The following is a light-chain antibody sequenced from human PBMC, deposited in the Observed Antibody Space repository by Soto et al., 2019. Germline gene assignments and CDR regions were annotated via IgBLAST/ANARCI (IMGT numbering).Light chain of an antibody. V-gene: IGKV3-15*01. CDR3: QQYNNWPLT. Sequence: EIVMTQSPATLSVSPGERATLSCRASQSVSGNLAWYQQKPGQAPRLLIYGASTRATGIPARFSGSGSGTEFTLTISSLQSEDFAVYSCQQYNNWPLTFGGGAKVDIK. CDR1: QSVSGN. CDR2: GAS. J-gene: IGKJ4*01.